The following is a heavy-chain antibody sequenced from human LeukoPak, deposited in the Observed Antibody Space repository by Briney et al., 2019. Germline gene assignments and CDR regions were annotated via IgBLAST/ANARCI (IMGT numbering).Heavy chain of an antibody. D-gene: IGHD3-10*01. CDR1: GFTFDDYG. V-gene: IGHV3-20*03. CDR2: INWNGGST. J-gene: IGHJ5*02. CDR3: ATDLIHYYASGAKT. Sequence: GGSLRLSSAASGFTFDDYGMSWVRPAPGKGLEWVSGINWNGGSTGHADSVKGRFTISRDNAKNSLYLQMNSLRVEDSAVYYCATDLIHYYASGAKTWGQGTLVTVSS.